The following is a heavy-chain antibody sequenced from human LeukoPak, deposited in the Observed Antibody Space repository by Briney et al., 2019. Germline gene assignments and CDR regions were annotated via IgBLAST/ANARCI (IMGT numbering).Heavy chain of an antibody. J-gene: IGHJ5*02. Sequence: SVKVSCKASGGTFSSYAISWVRQAPGQGLEWMGGIIPIFGTANYAQKFQGRVTITTDESTSTAYMELSSLRSEDTAVYYCARDLKTGGAIPYNWFDPWGQGTLITVSS. V-gene: IGHV1-69*05. CDR2: IIPIFGTA. CDR3: ARDLKTGGAIPYNWFDP. CDR1: GGTFSSYA. D-gene: IGHD4/OR15-4a*01.